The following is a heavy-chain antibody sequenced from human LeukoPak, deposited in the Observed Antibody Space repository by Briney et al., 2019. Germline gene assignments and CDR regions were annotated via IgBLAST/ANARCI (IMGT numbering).Heavy chain of an antibody. CDR2: IHYSGST. D-gene: IGHD6-19*01. J-gene: IGHJ4*02. Sequence: SETLSLTCTVSGGSIGSYYCNWMRQPPGKGLEWIGYIHYSGSTKYNPSLKSRVTISVDTSKNQFSLKLSSVTAADTAVYYCARWYSSGWAFDYWGQGTLVPVSS. CDR3: ARWYSSGWAFDY. V-gene: IGHV4-59*08. CDR1: GGSIGSYY.